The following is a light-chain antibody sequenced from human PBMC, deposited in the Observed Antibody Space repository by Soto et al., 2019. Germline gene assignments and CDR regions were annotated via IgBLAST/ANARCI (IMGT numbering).Light chain of an antibody. CDR1: RSISTN. Sequence: EMVLTQSPATLSVSPGERITLSCRASRSISTNLAWYQQKPGQAPRLLIYGASTLATGVPPRFSGRGSGTEFTLTISSLQSEDFAVYYCQPHNNWPVVTFGGGTKVDI. V-gene: IGKV3-15*01. CDR2: GAS. J-gene: IGKJ4*01. CDR3: QPHNNWPVVT.